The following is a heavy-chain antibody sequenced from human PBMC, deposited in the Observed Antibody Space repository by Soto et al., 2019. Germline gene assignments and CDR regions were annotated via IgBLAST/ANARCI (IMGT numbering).Heavy chain of an antibody. CDR3: ATSFGERYHHDVMDV. V-gene: IGHV1-24*01. J-gene: IGHJ6*02. Sequence: GASVKVSCKVSGYTLTELSMHWVRQAPGKGLEWMGGFDPEDGETIYAQKFQGRVTMTEDTSTDTAYMELSSLRSEDTAVYYCATSFGERYHHDVMDVWGQRTTGTVSS. CDR2: FDPEDGET. CDR1: GYTLTELS. D-gene: IGHD1-1*01.